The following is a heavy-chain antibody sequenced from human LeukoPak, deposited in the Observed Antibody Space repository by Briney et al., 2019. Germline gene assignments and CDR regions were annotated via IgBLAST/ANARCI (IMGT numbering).Heavy chain of an antibody. Sequence: GGSLRLSCAASGFTFDDYAMHWVRRAPGEGLEWVSGISWNSGSIGHAGSVTGRFTISRDNAKNSLSLQMNSLRAEDTAVSYCVKDLDSSGYFPLHWGQGTLVTVSS. J-gene: IGHJ4*02. D-gene: IGHD3-22*01. CDR1: GFTFDDYA. V-gene: IGHV3-9*01. CDR3: VKDLDSSGYFPLH. CDR2: ISWNSGSI.